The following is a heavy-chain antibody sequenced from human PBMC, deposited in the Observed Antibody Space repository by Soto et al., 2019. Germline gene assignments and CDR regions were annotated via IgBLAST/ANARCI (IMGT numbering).Heavy chain of an antibody. V-gene: IGHV1-8*01. CDR3: ARDYDSSGYYSRIYGMDV. Sequence: APVKVSCKASGYTFTRYDINWVRQATGQGLEWMGWMNPNSGNTGYAQKFQGRVTMTRNTSISTAYMELSTLRSEDTAVYYCARDYDSSGYYSRIYGMDVWGQGTTVT. CDR2: MNPNSGNT. J-gene: IGHJ6*02. D-gene: IGHD3-22*01. CDR1: GYTFTRYD.